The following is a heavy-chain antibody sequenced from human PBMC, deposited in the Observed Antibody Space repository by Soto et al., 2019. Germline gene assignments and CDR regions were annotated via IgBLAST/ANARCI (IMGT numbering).Heavy chain of an antibody. D-gene: IGHD3-3*01. CDR3: ARDLGDFWSGSYYYYYYGMDV. CDR2: IYHSGST. V-gene: IGHV4-4*02. J-gene: IGHJ6*02. Sequence: SETLSLTCAVSGGSISSSNWWSWVRQPPGKGLEWIGEIYHSGSTNYNPSLKSRVTISVDTSKNQFSLKLSSVTAADTAVYYCARDLGDFWSGSYYYYYYGMDVWGQGTTVTVSS. CDR1: GGSISSSNW.